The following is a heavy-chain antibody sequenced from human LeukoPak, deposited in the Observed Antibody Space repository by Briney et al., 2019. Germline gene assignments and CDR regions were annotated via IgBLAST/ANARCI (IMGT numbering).Heavy chain of an antibody. J-gene: IGHJ4*02. D-gene: IGHD2-2*01. V-gene: IGHV3-30-3*01. CDR2: ISSDGHNK. CDR1: GFSFSSYS. CDR3: AGPSTNYPYLYYFDY. Sequence: GGSLRLSCAAPGFSFSSYSMHWVRQAPGKGLEWVAVISSDGHNKNYADSVKGRFTVSRDNPKNTLYLQMNSLRDEDTAVYYCAGPSTNYPYLYYFDYWGQGTLVTVSS.